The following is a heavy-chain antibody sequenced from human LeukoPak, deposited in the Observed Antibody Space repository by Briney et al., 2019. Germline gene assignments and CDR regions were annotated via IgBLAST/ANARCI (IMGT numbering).Heavy chain of an antibody. D-gene: IGHD3-10*01. CDR3: ARRKAYYYGSGNNFSPFDI. J-gene: IGHJ3*02. CDR2: INHSGST. Sequence: PSETLSLTCAVYGGSFSGYYRSWIRQPPGKGLEWIGEINHSGSTNYNPSLKSRVTISVDTSKNQFSLKLSSVTAADTAVYYCARRKAYYYGSGNNFSPFDIWGQGTMVTVSS. V-gene: IGHV4-34*01. CDR1: GGSFSGYY.